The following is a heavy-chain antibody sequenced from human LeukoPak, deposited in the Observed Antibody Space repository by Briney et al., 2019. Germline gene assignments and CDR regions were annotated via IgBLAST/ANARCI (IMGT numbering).Heavy chain of an antibody. V-gene: IGHV4-59*01. CDR3: ARDRFHYYGSRGSDAFDI. J-gene: IGHJ3*02. CDR1: GGSISSYY. D-gene: IGHD3-10*01. CDR2: IYYSGST. Sequence: PSETLSLTCTVSGGSISSYYWSWIRQPPGKGLEWIGYIYYSGSTNYNPSLKSRVTISVDTSKNQFSLKLSSVTAADTAVYYCARDRFHYYGSRGSDAFDIWGQGTMVTVSS.